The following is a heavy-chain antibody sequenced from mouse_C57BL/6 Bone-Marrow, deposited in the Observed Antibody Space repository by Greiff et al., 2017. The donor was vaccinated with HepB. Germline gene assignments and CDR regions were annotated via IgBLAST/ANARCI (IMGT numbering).Heavy chain of an antibody. CDR1: GYTFTSYW. D-gene: IGHD1-1*01. CDR2: IDPSDSYT. Sequence: VQLQQPGAELVRPGTSVKLSCKASGYTFTSYWMHWVKQRPGQGLEWIGVIDPSDSYTNYNQKFKGKATLTVDTSSSTAYMQLSSLTSEGSAVYYCARRGHYYGSSYVYFDYWGQGTTLTVSS. J-gene: IGHJ2*01. V-gene: IGHV1-59*01. CDR3: ARRGHYYGSSYVYFDY.